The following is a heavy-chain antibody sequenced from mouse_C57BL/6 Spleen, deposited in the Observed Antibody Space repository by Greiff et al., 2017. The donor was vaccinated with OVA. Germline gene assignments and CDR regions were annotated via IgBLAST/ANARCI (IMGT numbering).Heavy chain of an antibody. CDR1: GFTFSSYA. D-gene: IGHD1-1*01. CDR2: ISDGGSYT. CDR3: AREDYGSSWFAY. V-gene: IGHV5-4*01. J-gene: IGHJ3*01. Sequence: EVMLVESGGGLVKPGGSLKLSCAASGFTFSSYAMSWVRQTPEKRLEWVATISDGGSYTYYPDNAKNNLYLQMSHLKSEDTAMYYCAREDYGSSWFAYWGQGTLVTVSA.